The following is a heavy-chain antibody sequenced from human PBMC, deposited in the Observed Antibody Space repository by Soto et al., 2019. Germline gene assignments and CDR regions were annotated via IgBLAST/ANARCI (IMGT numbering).Heavy chain of an antibody. V-gene: IGHV3-23*01. J-gene: IGHJ4*02. CDR2: ISGSGGST. D-gene: IGHD6-6*01. CDR3: AKDRPYSSSSGYYFDY. CDR1: GFTFSSYA. Sequence: GGSLRLSCAASGFTFSSYAMSWVRQAPGKGLEWVSAISGSGGSTYYADSVKGRFTISRDNSKNTLYLQMNSLRAEDTAAYYCAKDRPYSSSSGYYFDYWGQGTLVTVSS.